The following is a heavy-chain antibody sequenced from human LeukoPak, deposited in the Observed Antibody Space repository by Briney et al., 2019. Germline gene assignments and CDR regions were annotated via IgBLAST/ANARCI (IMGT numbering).Heavy chain of an antibody. CDR1: GGSFSGYY. V-gene: IGHV4-34*01. Sequence: SETLSLTCAVYGGSFSGYYWSWIRQSPGKGLEWIGEINHSGSTNYNSSLKSRVTISVDTSKNQFSLKLSSVTAADTAVYYCATFTVTTRYFDYWGQGTLVTVSS. J-gene: IGHJ4*02. CDR3: ATFTVTTRYFDY. CDR2: INHSGST. D-gene: IGHD4-17*01.